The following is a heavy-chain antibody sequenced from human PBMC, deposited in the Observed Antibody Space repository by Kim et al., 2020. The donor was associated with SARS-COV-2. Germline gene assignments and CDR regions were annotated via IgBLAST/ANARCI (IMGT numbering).Heavy chain of an antibody. CDR3: ARDQRAEGGWILFDY. D-gene: IGHD6-19*01. Sequence: GGSLRLSCAASGFTFSSYSMNWVRQAPGKGLEWVSSISSSSSYIYYADSVKGRFTISRDNAKNSLYLQMNSLRAEDTAVYYCARDQRAEGGWILFDYWGQGTLVTVSS. CDR2: ISSSSSYI. CDR1: GFTFSSYS. J-gene: IGHJ4*02. V-gene: IGHV3-21*01.